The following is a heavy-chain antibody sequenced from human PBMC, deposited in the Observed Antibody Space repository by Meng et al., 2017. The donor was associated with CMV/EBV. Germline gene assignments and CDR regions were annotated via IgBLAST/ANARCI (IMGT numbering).Heavy chain of an antibody. J-gene: IGHJ5*02. CDR3: ARSSPSWVYCSSTSCYSQGWFDP. D-gene: IGHD2-2*01. CDR1: GGSISSGGYY. V-gene: IGHV4-31*03. CDR2: IHYSGST. Sequence: SETLSLTCTVSGGSISSGGYYWSWIRQHPGRGLAWIGYIHYSGSTYYNPSLNSRVTISVDTSKNQFSLKLSSVTAADTAVYYCARSSPSWVYCSSTSCYSQGWFDPWGQGTLVTVSS.